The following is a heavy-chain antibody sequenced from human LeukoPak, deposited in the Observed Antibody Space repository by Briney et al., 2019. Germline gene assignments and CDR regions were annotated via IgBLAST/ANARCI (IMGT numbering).Heavy chain of an antibody. Sequence: ESSQTLSLTCTVSGGSISSGGYYWSWIRQPPGKGLEWIGYIYHSGSTYYNPSLKSRVTISVDRSKNQFSLKLSSVTAADTAVYYCARFYCSSTSCFSLDHHWYYMDVWAKGPRSPSP. CDR1: GGSISSGGYY. CDR3: ARFYCSSTSCFSLDHHWYYMDV. D-gene: IGHD2-2*01. J-gene: IGHJ6*03. CDR2: IYHSGST. V-gene: IGHV4-30-2*02.